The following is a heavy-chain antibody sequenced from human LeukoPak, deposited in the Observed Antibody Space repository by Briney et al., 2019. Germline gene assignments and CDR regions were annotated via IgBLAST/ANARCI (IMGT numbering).Heavy chain of an antibody. CDR2: INPNSGGT. CDR1: GYTFTGYY. J-gene: IGHJ4*02. CDR3: ARGYCSGGSCYSLFDY. D-gene: IGHD2-15*01. Sequence: ASVKVSCKASGYTFTGYYMHWARQAPGQGLEWMGRINPNSGGTNYAQKFQGRVTVTRDTSISTAYMELSRLRSDDTAVYYCARGYCSGGSCYSLFDYWGQGTLVTVSS. V-gene: IGHV1-2*06.